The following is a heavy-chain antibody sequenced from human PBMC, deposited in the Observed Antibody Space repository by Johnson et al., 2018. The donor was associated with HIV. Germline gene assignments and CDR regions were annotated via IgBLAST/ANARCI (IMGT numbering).Heavy chain of an antibody. CDR1: GFSFSDHF. CDR2: IRNKPSSYST. D-gene: IGHD3-10*01. J-gene: IGHJ3*01. V-gene: IGHV3-72*01. Sequence: VQLVESGGGLVQPGGSLTLSCVGSGFSFSDHFMDWVRQAPGKGLEWVGRIRNKPSSYSTEYAASVKGRFTVSRDDSKNSVYLQMSSLKTEDTAVYYCTRDRDGVGVSWGQGTMVTVSS. CDR3: TRDRDGVGVS.